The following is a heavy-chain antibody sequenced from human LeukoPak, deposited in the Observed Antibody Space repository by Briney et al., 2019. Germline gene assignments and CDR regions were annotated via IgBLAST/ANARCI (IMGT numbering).Heavy chain of an antibody. CDR3: ARDDVVLGLV. CDR2: IYYSGST. D-gene: IGHD2-21*01. CDR1: GGSISSYY. V-gene: IGHV4-59*12. J-gene: IGHJ4*02. Sequence: PSETLSLTCTVSGGSISSYYWSWIRQPPGKGLEWIGYIYYSGSTNYNPSLKSRVTISVDTSRNQFSLKLSSVTAADTAVYYCARDDVVLGLVWGQGTLVTVSS.